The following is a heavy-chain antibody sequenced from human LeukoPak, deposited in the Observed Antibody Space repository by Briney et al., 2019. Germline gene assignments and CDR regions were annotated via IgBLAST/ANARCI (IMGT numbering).Heavy chain of an antibody. CDR3: ARRDSCGGDCYSGGIFDY. CDR2: IYYSGST. J-gene: IGHJ4*02. CDR1: GGSISSSSYY. Sequence: SETLSLTCTVSGGSISSSSYYWGWIGQPPGKGLEWIGSIYYSGSTYYNPSLKSRVTISVDTSKNQFSLKLNSVTAADTAVYYCARRDSCGGDCYSGGIFDYWGQGTLVTVSS. V-gene: IGHV4-39*01. D-gene: IGHD2-21*02.